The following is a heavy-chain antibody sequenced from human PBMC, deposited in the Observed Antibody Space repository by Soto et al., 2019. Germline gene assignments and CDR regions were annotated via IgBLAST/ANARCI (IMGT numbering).Heavy chain of an antibody. D-gene: IGHD5-12*01. Sequence: GGSLRLSCAASGFTFTDYYMSWIRQAPGKGLEWVSYISGGGSTIYYADSVKGRFTISRDNARNSLYLQMNSLRADDTAVYYCARRSPYSGYVQGWGRGTLVTVSS. CDR3: ARRSPYSGYVQG. J-gene: IGHJ4*02. V-gene: IGHV3-11*01. CDR2: ISGGGSTI. CDR1: GFTFTDYY.